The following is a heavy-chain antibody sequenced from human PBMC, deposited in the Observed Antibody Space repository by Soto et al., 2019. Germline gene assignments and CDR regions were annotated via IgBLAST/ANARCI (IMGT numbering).Heavy chain of an antibody. D-gene: IGHD1-1*01. Sequence: GSLRISRAASGFTFSSYSMNWVRQAPGKGLEYVSSISSTSSYIYYADSVKGRFTISRDNAKNSLYLQMNSLRAEDTAVYYCAREGVPDYWGQGTLVTVSS. J-gene: IGHJ4*02. CDR1: GFTFSSYS. V-gene: IGHV3-21*01. CDR3: AREGVPDY. CDR2: ISSTSSYI.